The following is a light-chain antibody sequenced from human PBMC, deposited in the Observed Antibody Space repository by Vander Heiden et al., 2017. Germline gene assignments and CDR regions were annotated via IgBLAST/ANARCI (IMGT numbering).Light chain of an antibody. J-gene: IGKJ1*01. CDR3: EPHSTKT. V-gene: IGKV4-1*01. CDR1: QSVLSGFNSKHH. Sequence: DIVLSQSPDGLAVSLGERATINCKSSQSVLSGFNSKHHLAWFRQKPRQPPELLIYWALTRESGVPDRFSGSGSGTDLTLTSGNRQAEDVAVYFIEPHSTKTFGQGTKVEIK. CDR2: WAL.